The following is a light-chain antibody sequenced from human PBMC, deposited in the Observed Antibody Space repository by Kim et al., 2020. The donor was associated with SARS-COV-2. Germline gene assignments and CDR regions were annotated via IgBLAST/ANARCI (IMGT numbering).Light chain of an antibody. Sequence: ALGQTVRSTCQGDSLRTHFASWYQQKPGQAPVLVIYGENNRPSGIPDRFSGSSSGNTASLTISGAQAEDEADYHCNSRDRNDFHWVFGGGTKLTVL. J-gene: IGLJ3*02. CDR1: SLRTHF. CDR2: GEN. V-gene: IGLV3-19*01. CDR3: NSRDRNDFHWV.